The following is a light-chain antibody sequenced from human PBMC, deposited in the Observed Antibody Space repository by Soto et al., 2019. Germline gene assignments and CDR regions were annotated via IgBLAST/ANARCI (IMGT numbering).Light chain of an antibody. V-gene: IGKV3-11*01. CDR2: DAS. J-gene: IGKJ5*01. Sequence: EIVLTQSPGTLSLPPGERATLSCRASQSVNSRLAWYQHRPGQAPRLLIYDASSRPTDIPARFSGSGSGTDFTLTISSLEPEDFALYYCQQRSNWPITFGQGTRLEIK. CDR3: QQRSNWPIT. CDR1: QSVNSR.